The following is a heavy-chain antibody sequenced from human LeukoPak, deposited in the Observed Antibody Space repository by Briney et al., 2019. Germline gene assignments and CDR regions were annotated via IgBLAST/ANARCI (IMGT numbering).Heavy chain of an antibody. CDR2: IYYSGST. CDR1: GGSINGYY. D-gene: IGHD5-12*01. CDR3: ARGGSKNGFDSNFDY. Sequence: SETLSLTCTVSGGSINGYYWSWIRQPPGKGLEWIGYIYYSGSTSYNPSLKSRVTISVDTSKNQFSLKLSSVTAADTAIYYCARGGSKNGFDSNFDYWGQGTLVTVSS. V-gene: IGHV4-59*01. J-gene: IGHJ4*02.